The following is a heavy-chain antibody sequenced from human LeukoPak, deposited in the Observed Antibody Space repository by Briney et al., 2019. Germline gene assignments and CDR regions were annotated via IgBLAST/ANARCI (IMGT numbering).Heavy chain of an antibody. J-gene: IGHJ4*02. V-gene: IGHV3-30*02. D-gene: IGHD5-12*01. Sequence: GGSMRLACPASGFTFNTYGMHWVRQAPGKWLEWVAFIRYDGSNECYADSVKGRFTISRDNSKNTLYLQMNSLRPEDPAVYYCARGPSGYHNTGGQGTLVTVSS. CDR2: IRYDGSNE. CDR1: GFTFNTYG. CDR3: ARGPSGYHNT.